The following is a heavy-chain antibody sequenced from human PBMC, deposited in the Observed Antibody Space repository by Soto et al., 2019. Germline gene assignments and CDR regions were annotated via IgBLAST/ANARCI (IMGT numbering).Heavy chain of an antibody. CDR2: IYWDDDK. V-gene: IGHV2-5*02. CDR1: GFSLSTSGVG. D-gene: IGHD4-17*01. Sequence: QITLKESGPTLVKPTQTLTLTCTFSGFSLSTSGVGVGWIRQPPGKALEWLALIYWDDDKRYSPSLKSRLTITKDTSKNQVVLTMTNMDPVDTATYYCAHTGSMTTVTKGAFDIWGQGTMVTVSS. CDR3: AHTGSMTTVTKGAFDI. J-gene: IGHJ3*02.